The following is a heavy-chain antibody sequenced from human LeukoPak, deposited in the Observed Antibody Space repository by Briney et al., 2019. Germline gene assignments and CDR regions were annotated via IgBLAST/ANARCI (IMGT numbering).Heavy chain of an antibody. Sequence: ASVKVSCKASGYTFTGYYMHWVRQAPGQGLEWMGWINPNSGGTNYARKFQGRVTMTRDTSISAAYMELSRLRSDDTAVYYCARDHVTIFGVEYGMDVWGQGTTVTVSS. J-gene: IGHJ6*02. CDR1: GYTFTGYY. V-gene: IGHV1-2*02. CDR2: INPNSGGT. CDR3: ARDHVTIFGVEYGMDV. D-gene: IGHD3-3*01.